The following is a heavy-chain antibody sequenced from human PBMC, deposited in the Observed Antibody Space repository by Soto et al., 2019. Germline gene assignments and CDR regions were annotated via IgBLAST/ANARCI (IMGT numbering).Heavy chain of an antibody. V-gene: IGHV1-69*06. D-gene: IGHD2-2*01. Sequence: SVKVSCKASGGTFSSYAISWVRQAPGQGLEWMGGIIPIFGTANYAQKFRGRVTITADKSTSTAYMELSSLRSEDTAVYYCARGEFIVVPAANAYGMDVWGQGTTVTVSS. CDR2: IIPIFGTA. CDR3: ARGEFIVVPAANAYGMDV. CDR1: GGTFSSYA. J-gene: IGHJ6*02.